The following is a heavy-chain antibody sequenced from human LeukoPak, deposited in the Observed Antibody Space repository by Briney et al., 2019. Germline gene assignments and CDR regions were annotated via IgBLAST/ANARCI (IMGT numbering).Heavy chain of an antibody. CDR3: VRRGGATSFDFDY. CDR2: VTNTGGWP. CDR1: GFTFSSHD. D-gene: IGHD3-10*01. Sequence: GGSLRLSCAASGFTFSSHDMTWVRQAPGKGLEWISVVTNTGGWPEYADPVKGRFTISRENTKDTLFLQMNSLTVEDTAVYYCVRRGGATSFDFDYWGQGTLVTVSS. J-gene: IGHJ4*02. V-gene: IGHV3-23*01.